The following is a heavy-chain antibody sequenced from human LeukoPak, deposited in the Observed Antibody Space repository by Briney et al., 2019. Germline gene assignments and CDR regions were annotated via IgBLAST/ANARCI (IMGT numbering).Heavy chain of an antibody. CDR2: ISSSSSTI. Sequence: GGSLRLSCAASGFTFSSYGMNWVRQAPGKGLEWVSYISSSSSTIYYADSVKGRFTISRDNAKNSLYLQMNSLRAEDTALYYCAREGYDSSGYYYGLFDYWGQGTLVTVSS. D-gene: IGHD3-22*01. CDR1: GFTFSSYG. J-gene: IGHJ4*02. V-gene: IGHV3-48*01. CDR3: AREGYDSSGYYYGLFDY.